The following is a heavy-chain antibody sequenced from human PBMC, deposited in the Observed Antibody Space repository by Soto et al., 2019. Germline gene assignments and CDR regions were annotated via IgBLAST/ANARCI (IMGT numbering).Heavy chain of an antibody. Sequence: WASVKVSCKASGYTFTGYYMHWVRQAPGQGLEWMGWINPNSGGTNYAQKFQGRVTMTRDTSISTAYMELSRLRSDDTAVYYCARVAPIAAAGILYNYYGMDVWGQGTTVTVSS. CDR2: INPNSGGT. V-gene: IGHV1-2*02. D-gene: IGHD6-13*01. J-gene: IGHJ6*02. CDR3: ARVAPIAAAGILYNYYGMDV. CDR1: GYTFTGYY.